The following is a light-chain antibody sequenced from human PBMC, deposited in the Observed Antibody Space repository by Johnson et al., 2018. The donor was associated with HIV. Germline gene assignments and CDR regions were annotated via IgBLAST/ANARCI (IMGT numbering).Light chain of an antibody. CDR2: ENN. CDR3: GTWDSSLSAGGYV. J-gene: IGLJ1*01. CDR1: SSNIGNNY. Sequence: VLTQPPSVSAAPGQKVTISCSGSSSNIGNNYVSWYQQLPGTAPKLLIYENNKRPSGIPDRFSGSKSGTSATLGITGLQTGDEADYFCGTWDSSLSAGGYVFGTGTKVTVL. V-gene: IGLV1-51*02.